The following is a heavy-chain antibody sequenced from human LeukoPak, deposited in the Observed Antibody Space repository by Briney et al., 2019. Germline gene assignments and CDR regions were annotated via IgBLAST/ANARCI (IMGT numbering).Heavy chain of an antibody. D-gene: IGHD1-26*01. CDR3: ARGAQVGATDDY. CDR1: GYTFTGYY. V-gene: IGHV1-2*02. Sequence: ASVKVSCRASGYTFTGYYIHWVRQAPGQGLEWMGWINPNSGATDYAQKFQGRVTMTRDTAITTAYMELSRLRSDDTAVYYCARGAQVGATDDYWGQGTLVTVSS. CDR2: INPNSGAT. J-gene: IGHJ4*02.